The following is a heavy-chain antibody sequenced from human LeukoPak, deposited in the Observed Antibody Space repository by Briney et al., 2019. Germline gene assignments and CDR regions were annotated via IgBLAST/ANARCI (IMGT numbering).Heavy chain of an antibody. V-gene: IGHV4-39*01. CDR3: ARHFDN. CDR2: VNYGGST. CDR1: GVSIISSSYD. J-gene: IGHJ4*02. Sequence: SETLSLTCTVSGVSIISSSYDWGWIRQPPGKGLEWIGSVNYGGSTDYNPSLKSRVTISVDASKNQFPLKMRSVTAADTAVYYCARHFDNWGQGTLVTVSS.